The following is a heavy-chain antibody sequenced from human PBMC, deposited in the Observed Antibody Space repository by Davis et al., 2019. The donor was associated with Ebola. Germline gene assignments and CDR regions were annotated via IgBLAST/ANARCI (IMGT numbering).Heavy chain of an antibody. CDR3: AKNRVMIVVVSDFDY. J-gene: IGHJ4*02. CDR2: ISYDGSNK. CDR1: GFTFSSYG. V-gene: IGHV3-30*18. Sequence: GESLKISCAASGFTFSSYGMHWVRQAPGKGLEWVAVISYDGSNKYYADSVKGRFTISRDNSKNTLYLQMNSLGAEDTAVYYCAKNRVMIVVVSDFDYWGQGTLVTVSS. D-gene: IGHD3-22*01.